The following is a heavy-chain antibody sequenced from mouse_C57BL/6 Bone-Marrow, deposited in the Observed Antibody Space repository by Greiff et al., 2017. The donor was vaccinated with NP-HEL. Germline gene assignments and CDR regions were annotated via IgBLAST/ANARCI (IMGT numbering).Heavy chain of an antibody. CDR1: GYTFTDYY. J-gene: IGHJ3*01. D-gene: IGHD2-4*01. CDR3: ARRSGYDYDGFAY. V-gene: IGHV1-19*01. Sequence: VQLQQSGPVLVKPGASVKMSCKASGYTFTDYYMNWVKQSPGKSLEWIGVINPYNGGTSYNQKFKGKATLTVDKSSSTAYMELNSLTSEDSAVYYCARRSGYDYDGFAYWGQGTLVTVSA. CDR2: INPYNGGT.